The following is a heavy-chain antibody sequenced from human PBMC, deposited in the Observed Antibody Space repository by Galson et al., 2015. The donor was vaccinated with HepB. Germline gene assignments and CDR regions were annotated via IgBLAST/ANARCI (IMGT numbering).Heavy chain of an antibody. J-gene: IGHJ3*01. D-gene: IGHD2-21*02. CDR3: TPVVTEAYDAFDV. CDR2: ISFDGSYK. CDR1: GFTFSDHG. V-gene: IGHV3-30*03. Sequence: SLRLSCAVSGFTFSDHGMHWVRQAPGKGLEWVAVISFDGSYKFYADSVKGRFTISRDDSKNTLYLQMNGLRREDTAVYFCTPVVTEAYDAFDVWGQGTVITVSS.